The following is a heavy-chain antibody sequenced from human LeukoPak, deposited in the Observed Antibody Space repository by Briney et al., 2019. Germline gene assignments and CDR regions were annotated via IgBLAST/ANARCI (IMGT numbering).Heavy chain of an antibody. V-gene: IGHV1-2*02. D-gene: IGHD3-22*01. CDR1: GYTFTGYY. J-gene: IGHJ5*02. CDR2: INPNSGGT. Sequence: GASVKVPCKASGYTFTGYYMHWVRQAPGQGLEWMGWINPNSGGTNYAQKFQGRVTMTRDTSISTAYMELSRLRSDDTAVYYCARGTYDSSGYDPENWFDPWGQGTLVTVSS. CDR3: ARGTYDSSGYDPENWFDP.